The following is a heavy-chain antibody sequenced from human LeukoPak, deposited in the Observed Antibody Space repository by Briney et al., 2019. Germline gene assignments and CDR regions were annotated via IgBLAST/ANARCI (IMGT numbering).Heavy chain of an antibody. CDR2: ISPGDSDT. Sequence: GESLKISSKGSGYSFTSYWIGWVRQMPGKGLEWMRIISPGDSDTRYSPSFQGQVTISADKSISTAYLQWSSLKASDTAMYYCVRQGDGYGDAFDIWGQGTMVTVSS. D-gene: IGHD5-24*01. CDR3: VRQGDGYGDAFDI. V-gene: IGHV5-51*01. CDR1: GYSFTSYW. J-gene: IGHJ3*02.